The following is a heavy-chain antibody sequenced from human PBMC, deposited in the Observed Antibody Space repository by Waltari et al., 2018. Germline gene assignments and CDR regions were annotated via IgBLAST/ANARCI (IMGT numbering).Heavy chain of an antibody. D-gene: IGHD3-3*01. J-gene: IGHJ3*02. V-gene: IGHV1-2*02. CDR2: INPKSGAT. Sequence: QVHLVQSGAEVKKPGASVRVSCKNSGYTFSDYYIYWVRQATGQGLEWMEWINPKSGATKPAQKYQGRVTMTRDTSTSTVYMELRGLTSDDTAIYYCARDLFPNFWSGYGFDIWGQGTKVTVSS. CDR1: GYTFSDYY. CDR3: ARDLFPNFWSGYGFDI.